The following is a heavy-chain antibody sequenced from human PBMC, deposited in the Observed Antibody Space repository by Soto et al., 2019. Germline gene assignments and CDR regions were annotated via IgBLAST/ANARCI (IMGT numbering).Heavy chain of an antibody. V-gene: IGHV3-33*01. Sequence: QVQLVESGGGVVQPGRSLRLSCAASGFTFSSYGMHWVRQAPGKGLEWVAVIWYDGSNKYYADSVKGRFTISGDNSXTTVYLQMNSLRAEDTAVYYCARDGGGDWYSHQADYWGQGTLVTVSS. CDR1: GFTFSSYG. CDR3: ARDGGGDWYSHQADY. J-gene: IGHJ4*02. CDR2: IWYDGSNK. D-gene: IGHD6-19*01.